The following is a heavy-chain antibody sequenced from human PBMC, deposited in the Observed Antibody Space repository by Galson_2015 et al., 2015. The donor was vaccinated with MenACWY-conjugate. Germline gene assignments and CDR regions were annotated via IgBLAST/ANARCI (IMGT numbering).Heavy chain of an antibody. Sequence: SVKVSCKASGYTFTSYGISWVRQAPGQGLEWMGWISAYNGNTNYAQKLQGRVTMTTDTSTSTAYMELRSLRSDDTAVYYCARDPSFYYGSGSYYNADYYGMDVWGQGTTVTVSS. V-gene: IGHV1-18*01. CDR3: ARDPSFYYGSGSYYNADYYGMDV. D-gene: IGHD3-10*01. CDR1: GYTFTSYG. CDR2: ISAYNGNT. J-gene: IGHJ6*02.